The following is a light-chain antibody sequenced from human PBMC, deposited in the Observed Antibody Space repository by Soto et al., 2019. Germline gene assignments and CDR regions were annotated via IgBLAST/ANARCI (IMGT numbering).Light chain of an antibody. Sequence: DIQMTQSPSTLSASVGDTVTITCRASQSVSNWLAWYQQKPGKAPNLLIYDASTLESGVPSRFSGSGSGTEFTLTISSLQPDDFGTYYCQQYKSHVLLAFGPGTRVDLK. V-gene: IGKV1-5*01. CDR1: QSVSNW. CDR2: DAS. CDR3: QQYKSHVLLA. J-gene: IGKJ3*01.